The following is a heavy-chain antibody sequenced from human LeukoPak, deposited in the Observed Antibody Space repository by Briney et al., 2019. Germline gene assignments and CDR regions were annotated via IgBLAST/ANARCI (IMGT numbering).Heavy chain of an antibody. J-gene: IGHJ4*02. CDR1: GYSFTSYW. D-gene: IGHD6-13*01. Sequence: GESLKISCKGSGYSFTSYWIGWVRQMPGKGLEWMGIIYPGDSDTRYSPSFQGQVTISADKSISTAYLQWSSLKASDTAMYYCAIDHSGYSNNWFFDYWGQGTLVTVSS. CDR2: IYPGDSDT. V-gene: IGHV5-51*01. CDR3: AIDHSGYSNNWFFDY.